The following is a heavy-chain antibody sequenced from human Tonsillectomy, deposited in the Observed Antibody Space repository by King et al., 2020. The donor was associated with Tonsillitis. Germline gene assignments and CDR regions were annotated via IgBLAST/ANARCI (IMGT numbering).Heavy chain of an antibody. CDR3: ATEENYDHDAFEI. D-gene: IGHD3-16*01. Sequence: VQLVESGGGVVQPGGSLRLSCAASGFTFSSYGMHWVRQAPGKGLEWVAFIKFDSKYKPYADSVKGRFTISRDHSKNTLYLQMNSLRVEDTAVYFCATEENYDHDAFEIWGQGTMVTVSS. J-gene: IGHJ3*02. CDR2: IKFDSKYK. V-gene: IGHV3-30*02. CDR1: GFTFSSYG.